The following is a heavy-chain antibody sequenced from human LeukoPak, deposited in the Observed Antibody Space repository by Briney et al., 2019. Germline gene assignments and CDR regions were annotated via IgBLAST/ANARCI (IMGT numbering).Heavy chain of an antibody. J-gene: IGHJ4*02. D-gene: IGHD4-17*01. V-gene: IGHV3-48*01. CDR3: ARGPYGDYIDAFDY. CDR2: ISDSSRKI. CDR1: GFTFSTYS. Sequence: EGSLRLSCAASGFTFSTYSMNWVRQAPGKGLEWVSYISDSSRKIYYADSVKGRFTISRDNAKNSLYLQMNSLRAEDTAVYYCARGPYGDYIDAFDYWGQGTLVTVSS.